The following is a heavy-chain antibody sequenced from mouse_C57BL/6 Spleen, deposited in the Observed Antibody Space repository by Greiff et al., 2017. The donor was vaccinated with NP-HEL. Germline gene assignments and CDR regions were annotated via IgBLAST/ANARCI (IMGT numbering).Heavy chain of an antibody. CDR1: GYSITSGYG. V-gene: IGHV3-2*02. CDR3: ARTARIKY. Sequence: VQLKQSGPGLVKPSQSLSLTCTVTGYSITSGYGWNWIRQFPGNKLEWMGYISYSGSTNYNPSLKSRISITRDTSKNQLFLQLNSGTTEDTATYYCARTARIKYWGQGTTLTVSS. CDR2: ISYSGST. J-gene: IGHJ2*01. D-gene: IGHD1-2*01.